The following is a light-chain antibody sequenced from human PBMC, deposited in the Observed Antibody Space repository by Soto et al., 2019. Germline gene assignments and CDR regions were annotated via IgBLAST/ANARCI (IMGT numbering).Light chain of an antibody. CDR3: QQYKNWPKT. J-gene: IGKJ1*01. V-gene: IGKV3-15*01. Sequence: EIVMTQSPATLSVSPGERATLSCRASQSVSSNLAWYQQKPGQAPSLLIYSASTRATVIPARFSGSGSGTEFTLTISSLQSEDFAVYYCQQYKNWPKTFGQGTKVEIK. CDR1: QSVSSN. CDR2: SAS.